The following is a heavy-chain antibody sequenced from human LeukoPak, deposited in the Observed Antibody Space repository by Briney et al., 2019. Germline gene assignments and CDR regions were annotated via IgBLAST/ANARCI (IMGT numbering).Heavy chain of an antibody. Sequence: PSETLSLTCTVFGGSVSSGSYYWSWIRQPPGKGLEWIGYIYYSGSTNYNPSLKSRVTISVDTSKNQFSLKLSSVTAADTAVYYCARDRSSSGYCSSTSCYDDAFDIWGQGTMVTVSS. J-gene: IGHJ3*02. CDR3: ARDRSSSGYCSSTSCYDDAFDI. D-gene: IGHD2-2*03. CDR1: GGSVSSGSYY. V-gene: IGHV4-61*01. CDR2: IYYSGST.